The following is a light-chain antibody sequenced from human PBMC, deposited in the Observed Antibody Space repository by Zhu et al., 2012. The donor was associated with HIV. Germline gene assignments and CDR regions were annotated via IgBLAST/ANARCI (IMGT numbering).Light chain of an antibody. V-gene: IGKV3-20*01. Sequence: EIVLTQSPGTLSLSPGERATLSCRASQSVSSSYLAWYQQKPGQAPRLLIYGASSRATGIPDRFSGSGSGTDFTLTISRLEPEDFAVYYCQQCGSSPVTFGQGTKVKSN. CDR3: QQCGSSPVT. CDR1: QSVSSSY. CDR2: GAS. J-gene: IGKJ1*01.